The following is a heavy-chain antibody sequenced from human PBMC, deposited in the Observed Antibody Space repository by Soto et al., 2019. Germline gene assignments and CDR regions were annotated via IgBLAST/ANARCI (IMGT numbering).Heavy chain of an antibody. CDR2: IPHDGTYQ. CDR3: VRDDDTLDNGLDH. CDR1: GFTFSSYG. D-gene: IGHD1-1*01. V-gene: IGHV3-30*19. Sequence: QVQLVESGGGVVQPGGSLRLSCTASGFTFSSYGMHWVRQAPGKGLQWVAVIPHDGTYQYYLDSVKGRFTISRDNSKATWYLQMNSLRVEDTAVYYCVRDDDTLDNGLDHWGQGTLVTVSS. J-gene: IGHJ4*02.